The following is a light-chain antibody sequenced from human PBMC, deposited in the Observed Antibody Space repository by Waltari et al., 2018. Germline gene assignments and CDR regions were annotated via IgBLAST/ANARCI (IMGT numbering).Light chain of an antibody. CDR3: QQYNNWPVWT. Sequence: EIVMTQSPATLSVSPGERATLSCRASQSVSSNLAWYQQKPGQAPSLLIYGASTRATGIPARFSGSGSGTEFTLTISSLQSEDFAVYYCQQYNNWPVWTFGQGTKVEIK. J-gene: IGKJ1*01. CDR2: GAS. CDR1: QSVSSN. V-gene: IGKV3-15*01.